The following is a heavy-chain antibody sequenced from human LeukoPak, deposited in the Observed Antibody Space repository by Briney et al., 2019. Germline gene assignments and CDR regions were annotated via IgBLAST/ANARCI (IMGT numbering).Heavy chain of an antibody. Sequence: GRSLRLSCAASGFTFSSYGMHWVRQAPGKGLEWVAVIWYDGSNKYYADSMKGRFTISRDNSKNTLYLQMNSLRAEDTAVYYCAKAYCGGDCYSLVGAFDIWGQGTMVTVSS. CDR2: IWYDGSNK. CDR3: AKAYCGGDCYSLVGAFDI. J-gene: IGHJ3*02. CDR1: GFTFSSYG. D-gene: IGHD2-21*02. V-gene: IGHV3-33*06.